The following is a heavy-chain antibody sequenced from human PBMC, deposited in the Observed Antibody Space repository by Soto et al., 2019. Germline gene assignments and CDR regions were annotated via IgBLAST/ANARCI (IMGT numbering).Heavy chain of an antibody. V-gene: IGHV3-48*01. D-gene: IGHD2-15*01. CDR2: ISSSSSTK. CDR1: GFTFSSYS. J-gene: IGHJ4*02. CDR3: ARDIDG. Sequence: EVQVVESGGGLVQPGGSLRLSCAASGFTFSSYSMNWVRQAPGKGLEWVSYISSSSSTKFYADSVKGRFTISRDNASNSLYLQMNSLRAEYRVVYYCARDIDGGGQGTLVTVSS.